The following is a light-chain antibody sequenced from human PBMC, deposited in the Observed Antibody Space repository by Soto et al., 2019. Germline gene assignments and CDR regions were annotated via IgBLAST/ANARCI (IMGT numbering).Light chain of an antibody. Sequence: QSALTQVASVSGSPGQSITISCTGTSSDVGGYDYVSWYQQHPGKAPKLTIYNVNYRPSGVSDRFSGSKSGDTAALTISGLQAEDEANYCCSSYTNTNTGVFGGGTKLTVL. V-gene: IGLV2-14*03. CDR3: SSYTNTNTGV. CDR2: NVN. J-gene: IGLJ2*01. CDR1: SSDVGGYDY.